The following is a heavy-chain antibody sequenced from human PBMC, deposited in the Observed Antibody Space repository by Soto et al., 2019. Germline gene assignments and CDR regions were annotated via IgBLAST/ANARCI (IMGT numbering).Heavy chain of an antibody. V-gene: IGHV3-21*01. Sequence: EVQLLESGGGLVKPGESLRLSCVTSGFSMSDYRLNWVRQAPGKGLEWVSLIQGDTGHTFYADSVRGRFIISRDDAKSSVYLQMNALRVEDTAVYYCVRAKYDQRDNWVQGTLVTVSS. J-gene: IGHJ4*02. CDR3: VRAKYDQRDN. D-gene: IGHD3-16*01. CDR2: IQGDTGHT. CDR1: GFSMSDYR.